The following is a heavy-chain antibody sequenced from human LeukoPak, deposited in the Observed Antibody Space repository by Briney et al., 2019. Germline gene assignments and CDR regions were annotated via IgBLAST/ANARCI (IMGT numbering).Heavy chain of an antibody. CDR1: GGTFSSYA. Sequence: SVTVSCTASGGTFSSYAISWVRQAPGQGLEWMGGIIPIFGTANYAQKFQGRVTITADESTSTAYMELSSLRSEDTAVYYCARDRDYYDSSGYYELAPWGQGTMVTVSS. CDR3: ARDRDYYDSSGYYELAP. CDR2: IIPIFGTA. D-gene: IGHD3-22*01. J-gene: IGHJ3*01. V-gene: IGHV1-69*13.